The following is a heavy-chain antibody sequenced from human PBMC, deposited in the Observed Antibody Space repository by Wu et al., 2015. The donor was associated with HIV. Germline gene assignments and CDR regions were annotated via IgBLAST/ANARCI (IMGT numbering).Heavy chain of an antibody. V-gene: IGHV1-2*02. CDR1: GYTFTGYY. CDR3: ARGGRNTYYYGSGSSLTDY. D-gene: IGHD3-10*01. Sequence: QVHLVQSGAEVKKPGASVKVSCKASGYTFTGYYMHWVRQAPGQGLEWMGCIDPNSGATNYAQKFQGRVTMTRDTSISTAYMELSRLRSDDTVVYYCARGGRNTYYYGSGSSLTDYWGQGTLVTVSS. J-gene: IGHJ4*02. CDR2: IDPNSGAT.